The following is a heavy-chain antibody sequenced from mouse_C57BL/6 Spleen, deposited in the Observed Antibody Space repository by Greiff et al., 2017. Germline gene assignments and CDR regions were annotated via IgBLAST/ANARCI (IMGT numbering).Heavy chain of an antibody. CDR1: GYTFTSYW. CDR2: IHPSDSDT. CDR3: AIYYGSSYDWFAY. D-gene: IGHD1-1*01. Sequence: VQLQQPGAELVKPGASVKVSCKASGYTFTSYWMHWVKQRPGQGLEWIGRIHPSDSDTNYNQKFKGKATLTVDKSSSPAYMQLSSLTSEDSAVYYCAIYYGSSYDWFAYWGQGTMVTVSA. J-gene: IGHJ3*01. V-gene: IGHV1-74*01.